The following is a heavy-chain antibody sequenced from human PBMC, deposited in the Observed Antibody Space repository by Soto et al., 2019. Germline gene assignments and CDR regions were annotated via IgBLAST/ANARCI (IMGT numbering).Heavy chain of an antibody. CDR2: INRDGSST. V-gene: IGHV3-74*01. J-gene: IGHJ6*02. Sequence: GGSLRLSCAASGFTFNNYWMHWVRQAPGKGLVWVSRINRDGSSTNYADSVKGRFTISRDNAKNTLYLQINSLRAEDTAVYYCARALAMAPLDYGMDVWGQGTTVTVSS. CDR1: GFTFNNYW. CDR3: ARALAMAPLDYGMDV.